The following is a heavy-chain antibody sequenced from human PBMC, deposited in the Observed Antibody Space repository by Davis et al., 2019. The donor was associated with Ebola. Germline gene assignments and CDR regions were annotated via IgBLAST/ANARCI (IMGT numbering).Heavy chain of an antibody. Sequence: SVKVSCKASLCTFSSYAISWVRQAPRQGLEWMARIIPILGIATYAQKFQGRVTITADKSTSTAYMELRSLRSDDTAVYYCARDTLVGAISYWGQGTLVTVSS. J-gene: IGHJ4*02. CDR2: IIPILGIA. CDR3: ARDTLVGAISY. D-gene: IGHD1-26*01. CDR1: LCTFSSYA. V-gene: IGHV1-69*04.